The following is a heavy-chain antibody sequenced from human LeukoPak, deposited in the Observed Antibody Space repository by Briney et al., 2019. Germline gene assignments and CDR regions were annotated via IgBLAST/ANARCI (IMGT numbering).Heavy chain of an antibody. Sequence: ASVKVSCKASGYTLTNYDINWVRQATGQGLEWMGWMNPNSGNTGYAQKFQGRVTIITNTSISTAYMELSSLRSEDTAVYYCARGTSDSSGYYYAYFFDYWGQGTLVTVSS. J-gene: IGHJ4*02. CDR1: GYTLTNYD. CDR3: ARGTSDSSGYYYAYFFDY. D-gene: IGHD3-22*01. V-gene: IGHV1-8*03. CDR2: MNPNSGNT.